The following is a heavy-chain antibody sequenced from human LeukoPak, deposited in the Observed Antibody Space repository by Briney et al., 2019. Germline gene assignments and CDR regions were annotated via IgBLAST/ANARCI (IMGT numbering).Heavy chain of an antibody. D-gene: IGHD3-22*01. J-gene: IGHJ4*02. CDR3: ARDGYDSI. Sequence: KGLEWVAKIRRDGGEKHYVDSVRGRFTISRDNAKNSLYLQMNSLRAEDTAVYYCARDGYDSIWGQGTRVTVSS. CDR2: IRRDGGEK. V-gene: IGHV3-7*01.